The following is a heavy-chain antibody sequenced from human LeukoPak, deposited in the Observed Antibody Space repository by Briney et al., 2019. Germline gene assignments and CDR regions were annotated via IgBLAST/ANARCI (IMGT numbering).Heavy chain of an antibody. CDR2: ISGSGGST. V-gene: IGHV3-23*01. J-gene: IGHJ4*02. Sequence: PGGSLRLSCAASGFTFSSYAMSWVRQAPGKWLEWVSAISGSGGSTYYADSVKGRFTISRDNSKNTLYLQMNSLRAEDTAVYYCAKGSDFWSGYFGYWGQGTLVTVSS. CDR3: AKGSDFWSGYFGY. D-gene: IGHD3-3*01. CDR1: GFTFSSYA.